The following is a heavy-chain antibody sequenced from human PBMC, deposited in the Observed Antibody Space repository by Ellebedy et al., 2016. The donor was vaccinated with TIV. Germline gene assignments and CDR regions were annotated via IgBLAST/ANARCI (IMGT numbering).Heavy chain of an antibody. CDR1: GGSISSSTYY. Sequence: MPSETLSLTCTVPGGSISSSTYYWGWIRQPPGKGLEWIGSFYYSGSTYYNPSLKSRVTISVDTSKNQFSLKLTSVTAADTAVYYCASRESTVTTGASMGFDPWGQGTLVTVSS. V-gene: IGHV4-39*01. CDR3: ASRESTVTTGASMGFDP. J-gene: IGHJ5*02. CDR2: FYYSGST. D-gene: IGHD4-17*01.